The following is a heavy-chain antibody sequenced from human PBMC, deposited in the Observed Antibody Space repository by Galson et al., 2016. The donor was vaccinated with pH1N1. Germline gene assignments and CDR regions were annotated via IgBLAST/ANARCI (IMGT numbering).Heavy chain of an antibody. Sequence: SVKVSCKASGGTFGSYGINWVRQAPGQGLEWMGGIIPIFNTAKYAQNFQGRVTITPDESTTTAYMELSSLRSEDTAVYFCAREDYYDTDLSDWYFDLWGRGTLVTVSS. V-gene: IGHV1-69*13. J-gene: IGHJ2*01. D-gene: IGHD3-22*01. CDR2: IIPIFNTA. CDR3: AREDYYDTDLSDWYFDL. CDR1: GGTFGSYG.